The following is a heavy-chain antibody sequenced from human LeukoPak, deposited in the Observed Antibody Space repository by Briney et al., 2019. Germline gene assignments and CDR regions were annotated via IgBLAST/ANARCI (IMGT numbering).Heavy chain of an antibody. CDR1: GGSISSYY. Sequence: PSETLSLTCTVSGGSISSYYWSWIRQPPGKGLEWIGYIYYSGSTNYNPSLKSRVTISVDTSKNQFSLKLSSVTAADTAVYYCARRSSVGYYYGMDVWGQGTTVTVSS. V-gene: IGHV4-59*08. CDR2: IYYSGST. J-gene: IGHJ6*02. CDR3: ARRSSVGYYYGMDV. D-gene: IGHD3-10*01.